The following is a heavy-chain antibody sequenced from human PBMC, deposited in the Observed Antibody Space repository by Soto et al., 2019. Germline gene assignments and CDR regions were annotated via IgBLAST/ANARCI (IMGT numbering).Heavy chain of an antibody. Sequence: VQLQESGPGLLKPSETLSLTCTVSGGSVNSGSYYWNWIRQPPGKGPEWIGYIYYTGSTKYNPSLKSPVTISADTSKNQYSLKLTSVTAADTAVYFCASADTALDYWGQGTLVSVSS. CDR2: IYYTGST. CDR1: GGSVNSGSYY. CDR3: ASADTALDY. J-gene: IGHJ4*02. D-gene: IGHD5-18*01. V-gene: IGHV4-61*01.